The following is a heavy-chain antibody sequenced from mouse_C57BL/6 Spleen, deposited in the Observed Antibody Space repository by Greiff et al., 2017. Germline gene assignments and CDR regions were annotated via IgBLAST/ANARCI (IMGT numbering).Heavy chain of an antibody. J-gene: IGHJ3*01. Sequence: VQLQQSGAELARPGASVKMSCKASGYTFTSYTMHWVKQRPGQGLEWIGYINPSSGYTKYNQKFKDKATLTADNSSSTAYMQLSSLTSEDSAVYYCANTAQATTWFAYWGQGTLVTVSA. CDR3: ANTAQATTWFAY. CDR1: GYTFTSYT. D-gene: IGHD3-2*02. CDR2: INPSSGYT. V-gene: IGHV1-4*01.